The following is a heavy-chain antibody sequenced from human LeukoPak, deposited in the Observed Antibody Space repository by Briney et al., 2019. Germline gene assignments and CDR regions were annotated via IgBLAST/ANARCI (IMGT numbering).Heavy chain of an antibody. CDR2: ISAYNGNT. D-gene: IGHD2-15*01. CDR3: ARADPYCSGGSCYSNY. J-gene: IGHJ4*02. CDR1: GYTFTSYG. Sequence: ASVKVSCKASGYTFTSYGISWVRQAPGQGLEWMGWISAYNGNTNYAQKLQGRVTMTTDTSTSTAYRELRSLRCDDTAVYYCARADPYCSGGSCYSNYWGQGNLVTVSS. V-gene: IGHV1-18*01.